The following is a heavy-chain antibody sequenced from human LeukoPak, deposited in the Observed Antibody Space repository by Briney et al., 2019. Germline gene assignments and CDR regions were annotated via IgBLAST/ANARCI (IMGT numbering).Heavy chain of an antibody. Sequence: GGSLRLSCAASGFTVSSDYMSWVRQAPGKGLEWVAVIWYDGSNKYYADSVKGRFTISRDNSKNTLYLQMNSLRAEDTAVYYCASLVRGVPLWAQGTLVTVSS. J-gene: IGHJ4*02. CDR3: ASLVRGVPL. CDR1: GFTVSSDY. CDR2: IWYDGSNK. D-gene: IGHD3-10*01. V-gene: IGHV3-33*08.